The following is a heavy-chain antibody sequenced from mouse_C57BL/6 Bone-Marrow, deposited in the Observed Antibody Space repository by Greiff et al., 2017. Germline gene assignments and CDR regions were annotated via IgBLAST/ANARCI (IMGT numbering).Heavy chain of an antibody. D-gene: IGHD6-1*01. V-gene: IGHV1-19*01. Sequence: EVQLQQSGPELVKPGASVKMSCKASGYTFTDYYMNWVKQSHGKSLEWIGVINPYNGGTSYNQKFKGKATLTVDKSSSTAYMELNSLTSEDSAVYYCAREGASTFAYWGQGTLVTVSA. J-gene: IGHJ3*01. CDR1: GYTFTDYY. CDR2: INPYNGGT. CDR3: AREGASTFAY.